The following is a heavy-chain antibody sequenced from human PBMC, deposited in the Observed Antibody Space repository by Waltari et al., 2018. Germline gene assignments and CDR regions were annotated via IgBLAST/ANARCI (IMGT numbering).Heavy chain of an antibody. CDR1: GYTFTGYY. D-gene: IGHD3-10*01. CDR2: INPNSGGT. CDR3: AKDPVVGANYYYGMDV. V-gene: IGHV1-2*06. J-gene: IGHJ6*02. Sequence: QVQLVQSGAEVKKPGASVQVPCKASGYTFTGYYMPWGRQAPGQGLEWMGRINPNSGGTNYAQKFQGRVTMTRDTSISTAYMELSRLRSDDTAVYYCAKDPVVGANYYYGMDVWGQGTTVTVSS.